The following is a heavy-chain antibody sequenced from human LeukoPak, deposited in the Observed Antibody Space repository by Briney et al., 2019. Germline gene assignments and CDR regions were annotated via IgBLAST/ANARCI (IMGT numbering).Heavy chain of an antibody. Sequence: SVKDSCKASGGTFSSYAISWVRQAPGQGLEWMGGIIPIFGTANYAQKFQGRVTITADESTSTAYMELSSLRSEDTAVYYCATPKVWIFGVVKSYYFDYWGQGTLVSVSS. D-gene: IGHD3-3*01. V-gene: IGHV1-69*13. CDR2: IIPIFGTA. CDR3: ATPKVWIFGVVKSYYFDY. CDR1: GGTFSSYA. J-gene: IGHJ4*02.